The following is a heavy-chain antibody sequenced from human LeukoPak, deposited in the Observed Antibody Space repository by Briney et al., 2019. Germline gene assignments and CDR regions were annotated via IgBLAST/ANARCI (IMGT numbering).Heavy chain of an antibody. D-gene: IGHD2-2*01. J-gene: IGHJ6*03. Sequence: SETLSLTCTVSGGSISSYYWSWIRQPPGKGLEWIGEINHSGSTNYNPPLKSRVTISVDTSKNQFSLKLSSVTAADTAVYYCARIPALGIGYYYYYMDVWGKGTTVTISS. CDR2: INHSGST. CDR3: ARIPALGIGYYYYYMDV. CDR1: GGSISSYY. V-gene: IGHV4-34*01.